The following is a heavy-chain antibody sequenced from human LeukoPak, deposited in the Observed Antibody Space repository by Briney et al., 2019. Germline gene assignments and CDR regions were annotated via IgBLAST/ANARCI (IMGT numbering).Heavy chain of an antibody. CDR2: ISTGGGST. J-gene: IGHJ4*02. CDR3: AKDPYLPGGYSYGHGYFDY. V-gene: IGHV3-23*01. CDR1: GFTFSRYA. D-gene: IGHD5-18*01. Sequence: PGGSLRLSCAASGFTFSRYAMSWVRQAPGKGLEWVSTISTGGGSTYYPDAVKGRFTISRDNSNNALYLQMNSLRAEDTAVYYCAKDPYLPGGYSYGHGYFDYWGQGTLVTVSS.